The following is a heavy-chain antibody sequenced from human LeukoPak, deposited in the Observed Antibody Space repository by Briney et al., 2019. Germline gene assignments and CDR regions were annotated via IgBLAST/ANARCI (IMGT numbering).Heavy chain of an antibody. CDR3: ARDVTPSSYSSSWYNWFDP. CDR2: IYYSGST. V-gene: IGHV4-59*01. CDR1: GGSISSYY. D-gene: IGHD6-13*01. J-gene: IGHJ5*02. Sequence: SSETLSLTCTVSGGSISSYYWSWIRQPPGKGLEWIGYIYYSGSTNYNPSLKSRVTISVDTSKNQFSLKLSSVTAADTAVYYCARDVTPSSYSSSWYNWFDPWGQGTLVTVSS.